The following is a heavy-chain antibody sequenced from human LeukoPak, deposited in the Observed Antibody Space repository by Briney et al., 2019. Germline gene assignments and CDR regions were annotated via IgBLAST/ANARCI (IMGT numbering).Heavy chain of an antibody. CDR1: GCNVVGYY. CDR2: INPRDGET. V-gene: IGHV1-2*06. Sequence: GASVKVSCKASGCNVVGYYIHWVRQAPGQGLEWMGRINPRDGETSFAQKFQGRDTMTSDMSISTAYMELSGLRYDDTAVYYCGRDWELRFHQGGLDYWGQGALVTVSS. D-gene: IGHD3-3*01. CDR3: GRDWELRFHQGGLDY. J-gene: IGHJ4*02.